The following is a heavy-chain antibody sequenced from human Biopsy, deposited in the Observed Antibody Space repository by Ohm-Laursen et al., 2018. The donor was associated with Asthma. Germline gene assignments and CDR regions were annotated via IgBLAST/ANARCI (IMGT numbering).Heavy chain of an antibody. Sequence: SETLSLTCSLSSGSGGYMRGGNYYWGWIRQPPGKGLEWIGSIYYRGTTYYNPSLESRVTVSADTSKNQFSLKLTSVTAADTAVYYCVRGSSSWHHGPFHYYYGLDAWGQGTTATVSS. J-gene: IGHJ6*02. CDR3: VRGSSSWHHGPFHYYYGLDA. CDR2: IYYRGTT. CDR1: SGSGGYMRGGNYY. D-gene: IGHD6-13*01. V-gene: IGHV4-39*01.